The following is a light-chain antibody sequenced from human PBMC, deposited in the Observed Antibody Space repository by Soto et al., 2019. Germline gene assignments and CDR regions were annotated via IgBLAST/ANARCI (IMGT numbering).Light chain of an antibody. CDR2: GNT. CDR3: QSFDSSLNGWV. Sequence: QSVLTQPPSVSGAPGQRVTISCTGSSSNIGAGHDVHWYQQVPGTAPKLLVSGNTNRPSGVPDRFSGSNSGTSASLAITGLQAEDEADYYCQSFDSSLNGWVFGGGTQLTAL. V-gene: IGLV1-40*01. CDR1: SSNIGAGHD. J-gene: IGLJ3*02.